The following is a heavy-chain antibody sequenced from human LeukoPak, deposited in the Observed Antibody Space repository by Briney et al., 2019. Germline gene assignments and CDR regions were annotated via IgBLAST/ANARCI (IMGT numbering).Heavy chain of an antibody. V-gene: IGHV1-18*01. Sequence: GASVKVSCKASGYTFTSYGISWVRRAPGQGLEWMGWISAYNGNTNYAQKLRGRVTMTTDTSTSTAYMELRSLRSDDTAVYYCARDRSSGTSDYWGQGTLVTVSS. CDR1: GYTFTSYG. CDR2: ISAYNGNT. D-gene: IGHD3-22*01. CDR3: ARDRSSGTSDY. J-gene: IGHJ4*02.